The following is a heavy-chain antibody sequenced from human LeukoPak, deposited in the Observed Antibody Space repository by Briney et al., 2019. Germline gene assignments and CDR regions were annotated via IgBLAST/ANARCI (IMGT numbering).Heavy chain of an antibody. CDR2: INHSGST. D-gene: IGHD2-2*01. CDR3: ARGDVVVPAATCWFDP. V-gene: IGHV4-34*01. CDR1: GGSFSGYY. J-gene: IGHJ5*02. Sequence: SETLSLTCAVYGGSFSGYYWSWIRQPPGEGLEWIGEINHSGSTNYNPSLKSRVTISVDTSKNQFSLKLSSVTAADTAVYYCARGDVVVPAATCWFDPWGQGTLVTVSS.